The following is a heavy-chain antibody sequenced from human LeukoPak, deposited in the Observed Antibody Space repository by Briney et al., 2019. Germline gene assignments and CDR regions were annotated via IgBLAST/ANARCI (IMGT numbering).Heavy chain of an antibody. J-gene: IGHJ5*02. CDR1: GLSLSTSGVG. CDR2: IYWDDDK. D-gene: IGHD6-13*01. Sequence: SGPTLVNPTQTLTLTCTFSGLSLSTSGVGVGWIRQPPGKALEWLALIYWDDDKRYSPSLKSRLTITKDTSRNQVVLTMTNLDPVDTATYYCAHSRRSRSWHKGWFDPWGQGTLVTVSS. V-gene: IGHV2-5*02. CDR3: AHSRRSRSWHKGWFDP.